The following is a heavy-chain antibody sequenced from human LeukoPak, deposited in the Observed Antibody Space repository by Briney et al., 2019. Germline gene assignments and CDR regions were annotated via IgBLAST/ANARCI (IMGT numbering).Heavy chain of an antibody. CDR3: ARDAVSLAAAGTSDY. Sequence: GGSLRLSCAVSGFTFSDYYMSWIRQAPGKGLEWVSYISSSSSYTNYADSVKGRFTISRDNAKNSLYLQMNSLRAEDTAVYYCARDAVSLAAAGTSDYWGQGSLVTVSS. V-gene: IGHV3-11*05. CDR1: GFTFSDYY. D-gene: IGHD6-13*01. J-gene: IGHJ4*02. CDR2: ISSSSSYT.